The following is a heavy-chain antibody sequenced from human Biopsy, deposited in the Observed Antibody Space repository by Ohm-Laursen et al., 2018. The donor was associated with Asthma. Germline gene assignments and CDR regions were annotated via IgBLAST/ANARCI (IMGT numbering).Heavy chain of an antibody. D-gene: IGHD3-9*01. CDR3: ARTYYDFLTGQVKDVFGV. J-gene: IGHJ3*01. Sequence: ASVKVSCKASGYNFISFAIHWVRQAPGQRLEWMGWVNTGNGDAKYSQKFQGRVTITRDTSASTAYMKLRSLRSEDTATYYCARTYYDFLTGQVKDVFGVWGQGTMVTVSS. CDR1: GYNFISFA. CDR2: VNTGNGDA. V-gene: IGHV1-3*04.